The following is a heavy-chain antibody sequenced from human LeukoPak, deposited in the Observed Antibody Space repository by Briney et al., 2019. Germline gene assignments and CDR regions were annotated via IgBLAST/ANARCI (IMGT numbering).Heavy chain of an antibody. D-gene: IGHD4-17*01. J-gene: IGHJ4*02. Sequence: ASVKVSCKASGYTFTSYGISWVRQPPGQGLEWMGWSSAYNGNTNYAQKLQGRVTMTTDTSTSTAYMELRSLRSDDTAVYYCARDLGTTVTTYYWGQGTLVTVSS. V-gene: IGHV1-18*01. CDR1: GYTFTSYG. CDR3: ARDLGTTVTTYY. CDR2: SSAYNGNT.